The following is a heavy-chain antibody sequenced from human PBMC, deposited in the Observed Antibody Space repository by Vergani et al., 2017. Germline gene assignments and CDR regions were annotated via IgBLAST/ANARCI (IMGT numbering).Heavy chain of an antibody. CDR3: ARARRVFGVVIGPGGYAFDI. J-gene: IGHJ3*02. D-gene: IGHD3-3*01. V-gene: IGHV1-2*04. CDR1: GYTFTGYY. CDR2: INPNSGGT. Sequence: QVQLVQYGAEVKKPGASVKVSCKASGYTFTGYYMHWVRQAPGQGLEWMGWINPNSGGTNYAQKFQGWVTMTRDTSISTAYMELSRLRSDDTAVYYCARARRVFGVVIGPGGYAFDIWGQGTMVTVSS.